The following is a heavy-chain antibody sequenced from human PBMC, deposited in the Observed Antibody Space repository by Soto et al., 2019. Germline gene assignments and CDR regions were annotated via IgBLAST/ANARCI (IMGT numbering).Heavy chain of an antibody. Sequence: SETLSLTCTVSGASITGSSYWSWIRQPAGKGLEWIGRFSLSGTTNYNPSLRSRVTRSADVSKNQFSLRLTSVTAADTALYYCARGMTPNGAPAWSYFDSWGQGNLVTVSS. CDR1: GASITGSSY. CDR3: ARGMTPNGAPAWSYFDS. J-gene: IGHJ4*02. V-gene: IGHV4-4*07. D-gene: IGHD2-8*01. CDR2: FSLSGTT.